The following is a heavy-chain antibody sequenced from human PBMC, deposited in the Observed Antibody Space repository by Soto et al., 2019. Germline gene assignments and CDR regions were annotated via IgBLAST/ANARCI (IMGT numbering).Heavy chain of an antibody. V-gene: IGHV1-8*01. Sequence: QVQLVQSGAEVKKPGASVKVSCKASGSPFTNPDLNWVRQAPGQGLEWMGWMNPNSGSTGYAQKFQGRITLTRNPSISTADMELSSLRSEDTAVDYGAKGVGNDPGAYGGQGTLVTVSS. J-gene: IGHJ4*02. CDR1: GSPFTNPD. CDR2: MNPNSGST. CDR3: AKGVGNDPGAY. D-gene: IGHD7-27*01.